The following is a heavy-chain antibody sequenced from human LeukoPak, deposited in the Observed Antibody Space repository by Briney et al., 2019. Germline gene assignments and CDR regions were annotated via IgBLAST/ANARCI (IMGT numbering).Heavy chain of an antibody. Sequence: SQTLSLTCTVSGGSISSGGYYWSWIRQHPGKGLEWIGYIYYSGSTYYNPSLKSQVTITVDTSKNQFSLKLTSVTAADTAVYFCASVVVVTAAIDYWGQGTLVTVSS. D-gene: IGHD2-21*02. CDR2: IYYSGST. CDR3: ASVVVVTAAIDY. V-gene: IGHV4-30-4*08. J-gene: IGHJ4*02. CDR1: GGSISSGGYY.